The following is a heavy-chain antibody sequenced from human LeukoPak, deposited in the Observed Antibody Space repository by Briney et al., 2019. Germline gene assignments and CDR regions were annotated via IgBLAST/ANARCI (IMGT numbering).Heavy chain of an antibody. D-gene: IGHD2-2*01. CDR3: ARDRPRYCSSTSCYFDY. CDR2: IKQDGSEK. CDR1: GFTFSQYW. Sequence: PGGSLRLSCAASGFTFSQYWMTWVRQAPGKGLEWVANIKQDGSEKYYVDSVKGRFTISRDNAKNSLYLQMNSLRAEDTAVYYCARDRPRYCSSTSCYFDYWGQGTLVTVSS. J-gene: IGHJ4*02. V-gene: IGHV3-7*04.